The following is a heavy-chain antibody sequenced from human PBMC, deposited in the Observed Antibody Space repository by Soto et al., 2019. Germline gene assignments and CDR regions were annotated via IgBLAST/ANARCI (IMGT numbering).Heavy chain of an antibody. D-gene: IGHD3-9*01. CDR1: GGSFSGYY. CDR2: INHSGST. Sequence: SETLSLTCAVYGGSFSGYYWSWIRQPPGKGLEWIGEINHSGSTNYNPSLKSRVTISVDTSKNQFSLKLSSVTAADTAVYYCARKAYYDILTGYYPWGQGTLVTVSS. V-gene: IGHV4-34*01. CDR3: ARKAYYDILTGYYP. J-gene: IGHJ5*02.